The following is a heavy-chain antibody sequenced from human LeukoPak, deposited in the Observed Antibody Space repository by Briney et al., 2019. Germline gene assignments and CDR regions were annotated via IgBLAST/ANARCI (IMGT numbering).Heavy chain of an antibody. J-gene: IGHJ4*02. D-gene: IGHD2-2*01. V-gene: IGHV3-7*01. CDR3: ARPRGCGSARCNNFDS. CDR2: IKHDGSDK. CDR1: GFTFSSYS. Sequence: GGSLRLSCAASGFTFSSYSMNWVRQAPGKGLEWVANIKHDGSDKNYVDSVKGRFTISRDNARNSLYLQMNNLRAEDTAVYYCARPRGCGSARCNNFDSWGQGTLVTVSS.